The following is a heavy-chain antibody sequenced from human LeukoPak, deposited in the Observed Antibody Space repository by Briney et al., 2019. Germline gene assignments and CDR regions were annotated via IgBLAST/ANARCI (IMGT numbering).Heavy chain of an antibody. J-gene: IGHJ4*02. D-gene: IGHD3-10*01. V-gene: IGHV3-23*01. CDR3: AKGEGDYGSGRRGYFDY. CDR2: ISGSGGST. CDR1: GFTFSSYA. Sequence: GGSLRLSCAASGFTFSSYAMSWVRQAPGKGLEWVSAISGSGGSTYYADSVKGRFTISRDNSKNTLYLQMNSLRAEDTAVYYCAKGEGDYGSGRRGYFDYWGQGTLVTVSS.